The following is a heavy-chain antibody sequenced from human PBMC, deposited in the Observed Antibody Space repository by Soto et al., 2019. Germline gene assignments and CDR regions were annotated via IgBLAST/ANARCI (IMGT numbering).Heavy chain of an antibody. CDR2: TYYRSKWYN. J-gene: IGHJ6*02. D-gene: IGHD3-16*01. Sequence: SQTLSLTCAISGDSVSSNSAAWNWIRQSPSRGLEWLGRTYYRSKWYNDYAVSVKSRITINPDTSKNQFSLQLNSVTPEDTAVYYCARAGDNSLEYYYYGMDVWGQGTTVTVSS. CDR1: GDSVSSNSAA. CDR3: ARAGDNSLEYYYYGMDV. V-gene: IGHV6-1*01.